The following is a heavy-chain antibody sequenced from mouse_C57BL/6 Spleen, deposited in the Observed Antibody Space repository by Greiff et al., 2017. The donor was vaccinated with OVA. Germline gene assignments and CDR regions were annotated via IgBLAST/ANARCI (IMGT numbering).Heavy chain of an antibody. D-gene: IGHD2-3*01. J-gene: IGHJ2*01. V-gene: IGHV7-3*01. CDR1: GFTFTDYY. CDR2: IRNKANGYTT. CDR3: ARYNDGYGD. Sequence: EVKLVESGGGLVQPGGSLSLSCAASGFTFTDYYMSWVRQPPGKALEWLGFIRNKANGYTTEYSASVKGRFTISRDNSQSILYLQMNALRAEDSATYYCARYNDGYGDWGQGTTLTVSS.